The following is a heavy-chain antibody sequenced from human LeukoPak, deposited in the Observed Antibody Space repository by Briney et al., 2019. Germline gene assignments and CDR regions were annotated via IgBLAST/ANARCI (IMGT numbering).Heavy chain of an antibody. CDR1: GGSISSYY. V-gene: IGHV4-59*01. Sequence: PSETLSLTCTVSGGSISSYYWSWIRQPPGKGLEWIGYIYYSGSTNYNPSLKSRVTISVDTSKNQFSLKLSSVTAADTAVYYCARDGYSSGWYMGFDYWGQGTLVTVSS. CDR3: ARDGYSSGWYMGFDY. D-gene: IGHD6-19*01. J-gene: IGHJ4*02. CDR2: IYYSGST.